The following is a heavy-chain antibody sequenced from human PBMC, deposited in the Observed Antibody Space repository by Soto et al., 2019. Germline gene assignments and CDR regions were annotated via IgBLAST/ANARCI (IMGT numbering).Heavy chain of an antibody. CDR3: VRDGTKTLRDWFDP. Sequence: SETLSLTCTVSGASISGFYWSWIRKSAGKGLEWIGRTYATGTTDYNPSLKSRVMMSVDTSKKQFSLKLRSVTAADTAVYYCVRDGTKTLRDWFDPWGQGISVTVSS. D-gene: IGHD1-1*01. V-gene: IGHV4-4*07. CDR2: TYATGTT. J-gene: IGHJ5*02. CDR1: GASISGFY.